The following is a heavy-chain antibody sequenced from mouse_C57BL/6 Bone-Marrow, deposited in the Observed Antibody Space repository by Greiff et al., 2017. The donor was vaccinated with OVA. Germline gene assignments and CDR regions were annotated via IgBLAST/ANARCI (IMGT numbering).Heavy chain of an antibody. CDR1: GFNIKNTY. Sequence: EVKLMESVAELVRPGASVKLSCTASGFNIKNTYMHWVKQRPEQGLEWIGRIDPANGNTKYAPKFPGKATITAATSSNTAYLQLSSLTSEDTAIDYCARKDGKDYFDDWGQGTTLTVSA. V-gene: IGHV14-3*01. CDR3: ARKDGKDYFDD. CDR2: IDPANGNT. J-gene: IGHJ2*01.